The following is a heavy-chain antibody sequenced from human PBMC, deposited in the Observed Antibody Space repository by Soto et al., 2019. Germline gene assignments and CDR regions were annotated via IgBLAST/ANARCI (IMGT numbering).Heavy chain of an antibody. J-gene: IGHJ4*02. V-gene: IGHV4-4*07. CDR3: ARGPGGFGAFSLVY. CDR1: GGSISQYY. CDR2: IYSGGST. Sequence: QVQLQESGPGLVKPSETLSLSCGVSGGSISQYYWSWIRQPAGKGLEWIGRIYSGGSTNYNPSLESRVTTSVDTSKNRFSLKLRSVTAADTAVYYCARGPGGFGAFSLVYWGQGTLVTVSS. D-gene: IGHD3-10*01.